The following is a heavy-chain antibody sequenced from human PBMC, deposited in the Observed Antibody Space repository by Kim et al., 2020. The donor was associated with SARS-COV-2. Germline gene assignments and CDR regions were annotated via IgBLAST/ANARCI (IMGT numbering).Heavy chain of an antibody. J-gene: IGHJ4*02. CDR1: GGSISRSNC. Sequence: SETLSLTCAVSGGSISRSNCWKLVLRPPRQGLEWSRVVYQRGGKRYNRSLRRRDPISVDKDKNQFSLKMSSVTAADTAVYYCAERGGKSDYWGQGTLVTVCS. V-gene: IGHV4-4*02. D-gene: IGHD2-15*01. CDR3: AERGGKSDY. CDR2: VYQRGGK.